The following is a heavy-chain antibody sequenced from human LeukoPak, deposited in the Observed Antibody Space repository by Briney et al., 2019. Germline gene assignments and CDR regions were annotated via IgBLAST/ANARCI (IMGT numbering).Heavy chain of an antibody. V-gene: IGHV4-34*01. CDR1: GGSFSGYY. CDR3: AIDALEYGSGQDGGFDY. D-gene: IGHD6-19*01. CDR2: INHSGST. Sequence: PSETLSLTCAVYGGSFSGYYWSWIRQPPGKGLEWIGEINHSGSTNYNPSLKSQVTISVDTSKNQFSLKLSSVTAADTAVYYCAIDALEYGSGQDGGFDYWGQGTLVTVSS. J-gene: IGHJ4*02.